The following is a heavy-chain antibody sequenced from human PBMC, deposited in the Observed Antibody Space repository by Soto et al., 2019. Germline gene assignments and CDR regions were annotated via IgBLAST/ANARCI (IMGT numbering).Heavy chain of an antibody. CDR3: ARVTRGDFDY. V-gene: IGHV4-59*01. CDR1: GGSISSYY. J-gene: IGHJ4*02. CDR2: IYYSGST. Sequence: PSETLSLTCTVSGGSISSYYWSWIRQPPGKGLEWIGYIYYSGSTNYNPSLKSRVTISVDTSKNQFSLKLSSVTAADTAVYYCARVTRGDFDYWGQGTLVTVSS. D-gene: IGHD3-10*01.